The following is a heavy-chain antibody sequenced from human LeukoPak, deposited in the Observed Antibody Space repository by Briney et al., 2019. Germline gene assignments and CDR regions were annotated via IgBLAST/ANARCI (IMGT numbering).Heavy chain of an antibody. V-gene: IGHV4-34*01. CDR3: ARGRYCSGGSCYVNWFDP. D-gene: IGHD2-15*01. CDR2: INHSGST. J-gene: IGHJ5*02. CDR1: GGSFSGYY. Sequence: SETLSLTCAVYGGSFSGYYWSWIRQPPGKGLEWIGEINHSGSTNYNPSLKSRVTIPVDTSKNQFSLKLSSVTAADTAVYYCARGRYCSGGSCYVNWFDPWGQGTLVTVSS.